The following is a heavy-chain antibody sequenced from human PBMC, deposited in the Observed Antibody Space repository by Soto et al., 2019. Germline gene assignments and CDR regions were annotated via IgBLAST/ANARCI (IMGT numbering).Heavy chain of an antibody. V-gene: IGHV1-18*01. CDR2: LSPYNGNT. D-gene: IGHD6-19*01. CDR3: ARDGGWQPDY. CDR1: GYTFTSYG. J-gene: IGHJ4*02. Sequence: QVQLVQSGAEVEKPGASVKVSCKASGYTFTSYGISLVRQAPGQGLEWMGRLSPYNGNTKYAQNLQGRVTMTTDTSTSTAYMELRSVRSDDTAVYYCARDGGWQPDYWGQGTLVTVSS.